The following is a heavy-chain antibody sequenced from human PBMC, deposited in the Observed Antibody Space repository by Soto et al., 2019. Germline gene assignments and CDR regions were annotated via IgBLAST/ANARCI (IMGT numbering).Heavy chain of an antibody. CDR3: ARDSTMVRGVIISGPWFDP. CDR2: IIPIFGTA. Sequence: SVKVSCKASGGTFSSYAISWVRQAPGQGLEWMGGIIPIFGTANYAQKFQGRVAITADESTSTAYMELSSLRSEDTAVYYCARDSTMVRGVIISGPWFDPWGQGTLVTVSS. J-gene: IGHJ5*02. CDR1: GGTFSSYA. D-gene: IGHD3-10*01. V-gene: IGHV1-69*13.